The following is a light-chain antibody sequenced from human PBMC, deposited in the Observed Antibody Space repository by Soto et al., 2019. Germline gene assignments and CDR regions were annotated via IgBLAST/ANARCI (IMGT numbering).Light chain of an antibody. J-gene: IGLJ1*01. CDR2: EVS. Sequence: SALTQPASVSGSPGQSITISCTGSSSDVGGYKYVSWYQHHPGKAPKLMIYEVSNRPSGVSNRFSGSKSGNTASLTISGLQAEDEADYYCSSYTSSTTLYVFGTGTKLTVL. V-gene: IGLV2-14*01. CDR1: SSDVGGYKY. CDR3: SSYTSSTTLYV.